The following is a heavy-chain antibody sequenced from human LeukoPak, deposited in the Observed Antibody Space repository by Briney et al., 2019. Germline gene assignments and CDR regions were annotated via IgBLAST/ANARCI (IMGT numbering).Heavy chain of an antibody. CDR2: ISYDGSNK. J-gene: IGHJ4*02. CDR3: ASSREPGYCSSTSCSPLDY. CDR1: GFTFSSYA. V-gene: IGHV3-30-3*01. Sequence: PGGSLRLSCAASGFTFSSYAMHWVRQAPGKGLEWVAVISYDGSNKYYADSVKGRFTISRDNSKNTLYLQMYSLRAEDTAVYYCASSREPGYCSSTSCSPLDYWGQGTQVIASS. D-gene: IGHD2-2*01.